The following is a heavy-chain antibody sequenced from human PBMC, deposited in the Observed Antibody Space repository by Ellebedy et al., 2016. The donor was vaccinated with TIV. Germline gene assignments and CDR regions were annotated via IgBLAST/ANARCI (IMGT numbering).Heavy chain of an antibody. CDR3: ARHADSGSYPNWYFDL. CDR2: IDPIDSYT. Sequence: GESLKISCEVSGYSFTDYYISWVRQMPGKGLEWMGRIDPIDSYTNYSPSFQGHVTISADKSVRTAYLQWANLKSSDTGMYFCARHADSGSYPNWYFDLWGRGTLVIVSS. D-gene: IGHD1-26*01. J-gene: IGHJ2*01. CDR1: GYSFTDYY. V-gene: IGHV5-10-1*01.